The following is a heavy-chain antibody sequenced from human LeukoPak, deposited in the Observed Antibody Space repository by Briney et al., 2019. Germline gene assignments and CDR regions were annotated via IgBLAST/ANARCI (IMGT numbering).Heavy chain of an antibody. V-gene: IGHV1-18*01. D-gene: IGHD3-10*01. CDR2: ISAYNGNT. J-gene: IGHJ6*03. Sequence: ASVKVSCKTSGYTFTSYGISWVRQAPGQGLEWMGWISAYNGNTHSAQKLQGRVTMTTDTSTSTAYMELRSLRSDDTAVYYCARDGYYYASGLYYYMDVWGKGTTVTISS. CDR1: GYTFTSYG. CDR3: ARDGYYYASGLYYYMDV.